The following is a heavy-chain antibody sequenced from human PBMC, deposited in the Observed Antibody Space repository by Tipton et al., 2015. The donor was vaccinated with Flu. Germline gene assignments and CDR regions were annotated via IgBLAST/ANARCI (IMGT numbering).Heavy chain of an antibody. CDR1: GGSISSYY. J-gene: IGHJ3*02. CDR2: IYYSGCT. CDR3: ARGYGVVGAKGAFDI. V-gene: IGHV4-59*01. D-gene: IGHD1-26*01. Sequence: TLSLTCTVSGGSISSYYWSWIRQPPGKGLEWIGYIYYSGCTNYNPSLKSRVTISVDTSKNQFSLKLSSVTAADTAVYYCARGYGVVGAKGAFDIWGQGTMVTVSS.